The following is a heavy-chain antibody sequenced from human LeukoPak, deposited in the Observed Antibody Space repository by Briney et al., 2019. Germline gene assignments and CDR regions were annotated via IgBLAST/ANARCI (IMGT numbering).Heavy chain of an antibody. V-gene: IGHV4-39*07. D-gene: IGHD1-26*01. CDR2: IYYSGST. CDR3: ARDRYSGSPYAFDI. CDR1: GGSISSSSYY. Sequence: SETLSLTCTVSGGSISSSSYYWGWIRQPPGKGLEWIGSIYYSGSTYYNPSLKSRVTISVDTSKNQFSLKLSSVTAADTAVYYCARDRYSGSPYAFDIWGQGTMVTVSS. J-gene: IGHJ3*02.